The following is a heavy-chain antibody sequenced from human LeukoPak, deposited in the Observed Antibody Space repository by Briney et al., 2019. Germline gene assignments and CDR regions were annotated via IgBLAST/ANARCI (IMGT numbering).Heavy chain of an antibody. CDR3: ARDDRGYCSSTSCYTGTRFDY. CDR2: FDPEDGET. J-gene: IGHJ4*02. D-gene: IGHD2-2*02. V-gene: IGHV1-24*01. Sequence: GASVKVSCKVSGYTLTELSMHWVRQAPGKGLEWMGGFDPEDGETIYAQKFQGRVTMTEDTSTDTAYMELSSLRSEDTAVYYCARDDRGYCSSTSCYTGTRFDYWGQGTLVTVSS. CDR1: GYTLTELS.